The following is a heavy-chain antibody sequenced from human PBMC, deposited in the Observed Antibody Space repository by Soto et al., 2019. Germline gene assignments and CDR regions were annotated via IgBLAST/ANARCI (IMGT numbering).Heavy chain of an antibody. Sequence: QVQLVESGGGLVKPGGSLRLSCAASGFTFSDYYMSWIRQAPGKGLEWVPYISSSGSTIYYEDSVKGRFIISRDNAKNSMSLQMNSLRAEDTAVYYCARDPPSGYCSGGSCYSEYFDLWGRGTLVTVSS. V-gene: IGHV3-11*01. CDR3: ARDPPSGYCSGGSCYSEYFDL. CDR1: GFTFSDYY. J-gene: IGHJ2*01. D-gene: IGHD2-15*01. CDR2: ISSSGSTI.